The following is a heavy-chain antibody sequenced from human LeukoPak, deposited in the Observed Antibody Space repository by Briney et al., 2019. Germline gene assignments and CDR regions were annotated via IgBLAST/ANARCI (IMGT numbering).Heavy chain of an antibody. CDR2: INHSGST. CDR3: ASLFGGSHDY. Sequence: SETLSLTCTVSGGSISSGGYYWSWIRQPPGKGLEWIGEINHSGSTNYNPSLKSRVTISVDTSKNQFSLKLSSVTAADTAVYYCASLFGGSHDYWGQGTLVTVSS. D-gene: IGHD3-3*01. CDR1: GGSISSGGYY. V-gene: IGHV4-39*07. J-gene: IGHJ4*02.